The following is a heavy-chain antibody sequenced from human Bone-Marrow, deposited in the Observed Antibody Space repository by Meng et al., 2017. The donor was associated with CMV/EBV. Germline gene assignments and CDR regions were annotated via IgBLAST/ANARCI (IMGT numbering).Heavy chain of an antibody. V-gene: IGHV3-23*01. CDR1: GFTFSSYA. J-gene: IGHJ5*02. CDR2: ISGSGGST. Sequence: GESLKISCAASGFTFSSYAMSWVRQAPGKGLEWVSAISGSGGSTYYADSVKGRFTISRDNSKNPLYLQMNSLRAEDTAVYYCAKNVRIGDSSASSWFDPWGQGNLVTVSS. D-gene: IGHD6-25*01. CDR3: AKNVRIGDSSASSWFDP.